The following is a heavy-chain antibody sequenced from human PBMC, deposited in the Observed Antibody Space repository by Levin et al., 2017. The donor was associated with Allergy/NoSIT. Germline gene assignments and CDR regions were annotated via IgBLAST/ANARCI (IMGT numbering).Heavy chain of an antibody. D-gene: IGHD2-15*01. J-gene: IGHJ4*02. Sequence: WASVKVSCKASGYTFTNYYVHWVRQAPGQGLEWVGLINPSAGSPGYAQKFQDRITLTRDRSTSTVYMDLRSLKSEDTAVYFCARGTSIACSGRSCYRPEIDFWGQGTLVTVSS. CDR3: ARGTSIACSGRSCYRPEIDF. V-gene: IGHV1-46*01. CDR1: GYTFTNYY. CDR2: INPSAGSP.